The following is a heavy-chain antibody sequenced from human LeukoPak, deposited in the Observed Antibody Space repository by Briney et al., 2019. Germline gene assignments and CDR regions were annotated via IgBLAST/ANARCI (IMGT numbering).Heavy chain of an antibody. CDR1: GFTFSSYA. CDR2: ISGSGGST. V-gene: IGHV3-23*01. D-gene: IGHD3-3*01. CDR3: AKDQAAATYSDFWSGVHY. Sequence: GGSLRLSCAASGFTFSSYAMSWVRQAPGKGLEWVSAISGSGGSTYYADSVKGRFTISRDNSKNTLYLQMNSLRAEDTAVYYCAKDQAAATYSDFWSGVHYWGQGTLVTVSS. J-gene: IGHJ4*02.